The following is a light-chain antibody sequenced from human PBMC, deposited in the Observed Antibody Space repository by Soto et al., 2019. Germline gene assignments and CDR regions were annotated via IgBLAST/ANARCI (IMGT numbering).Light chain of an antibody. CDR2: LNSDGSH. Sequence: QLVLTQSPSASASLGASVKLTCTLSSGHSSYAIAWHQQQPEKGPRYLMKLNSDGSHSKGDGIPDRFSGSSSGTERYLTISILQSEDDAYYYCQTWGTGIQVFGGGTKLTVL. J-gene: IGLJ2*01. CDR3: QTWGTGIQV. V-gene: IGLV4-69*01. CDR1: SGHSSYA.